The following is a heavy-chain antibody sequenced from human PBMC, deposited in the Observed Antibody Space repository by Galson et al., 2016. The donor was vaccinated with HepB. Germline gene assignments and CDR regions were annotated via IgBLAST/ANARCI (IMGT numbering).Heavy chain of an antibody. CDR2: ISSSSDYI. J-gene: IGHJ6*02. D-gene: IGHD3-16*01. CDR1: GFTFTSYS. V-gene: IGHV3-21*01. Sequence: SLRLSCAASGFTFTSYSMNWVRQAPGKGLEWVSSISSSSDYIYYSDSVRGRVTISRVNARNSLYLRMDSLRAEDTAVYFCSRGGGMYYSMDVWGQGTAVTV. CDR3: SRGGGMYYSMDV.